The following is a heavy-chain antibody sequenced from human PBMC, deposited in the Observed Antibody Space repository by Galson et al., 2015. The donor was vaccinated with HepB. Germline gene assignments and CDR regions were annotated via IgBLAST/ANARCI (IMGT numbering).Heavy chain of an antibody. CDR2: IKSKTDGGTT. CDR1: GFTFSNAW. V-gene: IGHV3-15*01. Sequence: SLRLSCAASGFTFSNAWMSWVRQAPGKGLEWVGRIKSKTDGGTTDYAAPVKGRFTISRDDSKNTLYLQMNSLKTEDTAVYYCTTVDSSSWSTFQHWGQGTLVTVSS. D-gene: IGHD6-13*01. CDR3: TTVDSSSWSTFQH. J-gene: IGHJ1*01.